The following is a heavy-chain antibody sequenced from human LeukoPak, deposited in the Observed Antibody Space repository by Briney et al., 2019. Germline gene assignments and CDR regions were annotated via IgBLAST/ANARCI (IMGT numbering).Heavy chain of an antibody. D-gene: IGHD6-13*01. J-gene: IGHJ4*02. Sequence: GGSLRLSCAASGFTFSSHGLHWVRQAPGKGLEWVSLIYSRGGTSYADSVKGRFTISRDSSKNTLFLQMNSLRVEDTAVYYCARDPPGIAASGTYYWGQGTLVTVST. V-gene: IGHV3-NL1*01. CDR1: GFTFSSHG. CDR2: IYSRGGT. CDR3: ARDPPGIAASGTYY.